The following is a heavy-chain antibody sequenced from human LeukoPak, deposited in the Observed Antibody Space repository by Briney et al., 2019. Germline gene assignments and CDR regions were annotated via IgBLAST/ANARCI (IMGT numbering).Heavy chain of an antibody. Sequence: GGSLRLSCSASGFTFSSYAMHWVRQAPGKGLEWVSAISGSGGGTYYADSVKGRFTISRDNSKNTLYLQMNSLRAEDTAVYYCAKDTVVVPVAVDYWGQGALVTVSS. J-gene: IGHJ4*02. D-gene: IGHD2-2*01. CDR2: ISGSGGGT. CDR1: GFTFSSYA. CDR3: AKDTVVVPVAVDY. V-gene: IGHV3-23*01.